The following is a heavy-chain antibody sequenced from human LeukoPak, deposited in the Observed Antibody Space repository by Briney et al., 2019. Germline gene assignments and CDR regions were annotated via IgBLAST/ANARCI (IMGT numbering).Heavy chain of an antibody. V-gene: IGHV1-69*13. CDR1: GGTFSSYA. CDR3: ASRYCSSTSCPYYYYYYMDV. D-gene: IGHD2-2*01. CDR2: IIPIFGTA. J-gene: IGHJ6*03. Sequence: GASVKVSCKASGGTFSSYAISWVRQAPGQGLEWMGGIIPIFGTANYAQKFQGRVTITADESTSTAYMELSSLRSEDTAVYYCASRYCSSTSCPYYYYYYMDVWGKGTTVTVSS.